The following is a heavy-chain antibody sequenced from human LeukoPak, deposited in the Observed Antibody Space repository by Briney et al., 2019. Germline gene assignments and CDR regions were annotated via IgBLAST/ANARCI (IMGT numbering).Heavy chain of an antibody. Sequence: SVKVSCKASGFTFTSSAMQRVRQARGQRLEWIGWIVVGSGNTNYAQKFQERVTITRDMSTSTAYMELSSLRSEDTAVYYCAAFQFRAWSGYTDYYYYMDVWGKGTTVTVSS. V-gene: IGHV1-58*02. CDR3: AAFQFRAWSGYTDYYYYMDV. CDR2: IVVGSGNT. J-gene: IGHJ6*03. CDR1: GFTFTSSA. D-gene: IGHD3-3*01.